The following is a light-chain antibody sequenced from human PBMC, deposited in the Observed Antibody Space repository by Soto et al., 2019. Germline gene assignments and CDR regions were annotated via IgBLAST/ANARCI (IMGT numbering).Light chain of an antibody. CDR2: DAS. Sequence: DIQMTQSPSTLSASVGDRVTITCRASQSISSWLAWYQQKPGKATKLLIYDASSLESGVPSRFSGSGSGTEFTLTISSLQPDGFATYYCQQYNSYSETFGQGTKVEI. CDR1: QSISSW. CDR3: QQYNSYSET. J-gene: IGKJ1*01. V-gene: IGKV1-5*01.